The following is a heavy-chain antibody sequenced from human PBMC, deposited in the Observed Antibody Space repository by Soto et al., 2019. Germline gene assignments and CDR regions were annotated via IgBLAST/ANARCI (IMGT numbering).Heavy chain of an antibody. J-gene: IGHJ5*02. CDR1: GYTFTSYD. Sequence: ASVKVSCKASGYTFTSYDINWVRQATGQGLEWMGWMNPNSGNTGYAQKFQGRVTMTRNTSISTAYMELSSLRSEDTAVYYFAIHHRAYCSSTSCYGGYNWFDPWGQGTLVTVSS. V-gene: IGHV1-8*01. D-gene: IGHD2-2*01. CDR3: AIHHRAYCSSTSCYGGYNWFDP. CDR2: MNPNSGNT.